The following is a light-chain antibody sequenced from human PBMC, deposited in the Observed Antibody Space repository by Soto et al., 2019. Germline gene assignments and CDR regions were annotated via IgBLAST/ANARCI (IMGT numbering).Light chain of an antibody. CDR3: QQCGSSPRT. J-gene: IGKJ5*01. CDR2: GAS. V-gene: IGKV3-20*01. CDR1: QSVSSSY. Sequence: EIVLTQSPGTLSLSPGERATLSCRASQSVSSSYLAWYQQKPGQAPRLLIYGASSRATGIPDRFSGSGSGTDFTLTISRLEPEDFAVYYCQQCGSSPRTFGQGTRLESK.